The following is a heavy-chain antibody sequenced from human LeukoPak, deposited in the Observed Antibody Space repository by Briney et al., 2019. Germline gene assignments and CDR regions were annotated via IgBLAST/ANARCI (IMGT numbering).Heavy chain of an antibody. CDR3: AKGHYSRLFYYMDA. D-gene: IGHD6-13*01. CDR1: GFTFSTHS. J-gene: IGHJ6*03. Sequence: GGSLRLSCAASGFTFSTHSMYWVRQAPGKGLEWVSAISARGDNSSYADSVKGRFTISRDNSKNTVYLKTNSLRAEDTAVYYCAKGHYSRLFYYMDAWGKGTTVTVSS. CDR2: ISARGDNS. V-gene: IGHV3-23*01.